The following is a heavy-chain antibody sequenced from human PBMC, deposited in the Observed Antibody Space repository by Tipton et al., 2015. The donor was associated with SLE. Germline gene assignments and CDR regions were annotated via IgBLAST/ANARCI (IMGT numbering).Heavy chain of an antibody. CDR2: ISGSGGST. CDR3: ASRPFDAFDI. J-gene: IGHJ3*02. Sequence: SLRLSCAASGFIFSSYGMHWVRQAPGKGLEWVSAISGSGGSTYYADSVKGRFTISRDNSKNTLYLQMNSLRAEDTAVYYCASRPFDAFDIWGQGTMVTVSS. V-gene: IGHV3-23*01. CDR1: GFIFSSYG.